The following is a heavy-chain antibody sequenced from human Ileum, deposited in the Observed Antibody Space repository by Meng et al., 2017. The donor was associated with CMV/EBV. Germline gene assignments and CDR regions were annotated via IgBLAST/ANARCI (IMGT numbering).Heavy chain of an antibody. Sequence: GPGMIQPSETLLLACSVSGGPLNGFFFSWIRQPPGRGLEWIGEVNNRGRTNYNPSLKSRLTISIDTSKRQLSLMVTSVTAADSAIYYCASGRLQFTPSALQHWGPGTLVTVSS. J-gene: IGHJ1*01. CDR3: ASGRLQFTPSALQH. V-gene: IGHV4-34*01. CDR2: VNNRGRT. CDR1: GGPLNGFF. D-gene: IGHD5-24*01.